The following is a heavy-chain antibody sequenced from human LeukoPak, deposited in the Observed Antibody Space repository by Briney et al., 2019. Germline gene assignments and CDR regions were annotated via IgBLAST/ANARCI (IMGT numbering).Heavy chain of an antibody. D-gene: IGHD3-3*01. J-gene: IGHJ6*04. V-gene: IGHV1-8*03. CDR2: MNPNSGNT. Sequence: ASVKVSCKASGYTFTSYDINWVRQATGQGLEWMGWMNPNSGNTGYAQKFQGRVTITRNTSISTAYMELSSLRSEDTAVYYCARGHYDFWSGSFSLDVRGKGTTVTVSS. CDR3: ARGHYDFWSGSFSLDV. CDR1: GYTFTSYD.